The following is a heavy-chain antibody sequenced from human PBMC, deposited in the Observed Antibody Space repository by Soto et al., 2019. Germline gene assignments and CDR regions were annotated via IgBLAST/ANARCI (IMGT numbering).Heavy chain of an antibody. V-gene: IGHV1-69*08. CDR3: ARDSATPFDY. D-gene: IGHD2-15*01. J-gene: IGHJ4*02. Sequence: QVQLVQSGAEVKKPGSSVKVSCKASGGTFSSYTISWVRQAPGQGLEWMGRIIPILGIANYAQKFQGRVTITADKSTSTAYMELRSRRSEDTAVYYCARDSATPFDYWGQGTLVTVSS. CDR2: IIPILGIA. CDR1: GGTFSSYT.